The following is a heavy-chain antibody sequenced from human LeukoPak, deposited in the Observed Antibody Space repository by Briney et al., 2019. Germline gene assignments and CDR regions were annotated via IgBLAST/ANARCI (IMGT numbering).Heavy chain of an antibody. Sequence: GGSLRLSCAASGFTFSSYEMNWVRQAPGKGLEWVSYISSSGSTIYYADSVKGRFTISRDNAKNSLYLQMNSLRAEDTAVYYCARSGSGYGDAFDIWGQGTMVTVSS. CDR2: ISSSGSTI. CDR1: GFTFSSYE. V-gene: IGHV3-48*03. D-gene: IGHD3-3*01. J-gene: IGHJ3*02. CDR3: ARSGSGYGDAFDI.